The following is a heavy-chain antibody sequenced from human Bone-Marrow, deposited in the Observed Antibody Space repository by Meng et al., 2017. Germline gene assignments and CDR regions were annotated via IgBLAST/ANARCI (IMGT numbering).Heavy chain of an antibody. V-gene: IGHV3-33*01. CDR3: ARDSAAAVAGTFDY. Sequence: VELVEAGGGLVRRGRSLGPSCGASGFTFCSYGMHWVRQAPGKGLEWVAVIWYDGSNKYYADSVKGRFTISRDNSKNTLYLQMNSLRAEDTAVYYCARDSAAAVAGTFDYWGQGTLVTVSS. J-gene: IGHJ4*02. D-gene: IGHD6-19*01. CDR1: GFTFCSYG. CDR2: IWYDGSNK.